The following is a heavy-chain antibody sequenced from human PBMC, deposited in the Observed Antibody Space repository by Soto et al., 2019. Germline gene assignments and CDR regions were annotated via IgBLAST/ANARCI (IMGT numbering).Heavy chain of an antibody. CDR1: GGTFSSYA. V-gene: IGHV1-69*13. D-gene: IGHD6-6*01. CDR3: AREREQLVWQYYFDY. CDR2: IIPIFGTA. Sequence: ASVKVSCKASGGTFSSYAIGWVRQAPGQGLEWMGGIIPIFGTANYAQKFQGRVTITADESTSTAYMELSSLRSEDTAVYYCAREREQLVWQYYFDYWGQGTLVTVSS. J-gene: IGHJ4*02.